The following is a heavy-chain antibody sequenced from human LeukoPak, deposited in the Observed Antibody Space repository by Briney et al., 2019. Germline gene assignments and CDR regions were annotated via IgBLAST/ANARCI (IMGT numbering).Heavy chain of an antibody. Sequence: GGSLRLSCAASGFTFSSYEMNWVRQAPGKGLEWVSYISSSGSTIYYADSVKGRFTISRDNAKNSLYLQMNSLRAEDTAVYYCARAGELELHWDYMDVWGKGTTVTVSS. J-gene: IGHJ6*03. CDR1: GFTFSSYE. V-gene: IGHV3-48*03. CDR2: ISSSGSTI. CDR3: ARAGELELHWDYMDV. D-gene: IGHD1-7*01.